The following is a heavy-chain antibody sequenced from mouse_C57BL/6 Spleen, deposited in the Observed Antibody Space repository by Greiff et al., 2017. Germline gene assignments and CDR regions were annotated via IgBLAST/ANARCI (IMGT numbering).Heavy chain of an antibody. Sequence: QVQLQQSGAELVKPGASVKISCKASGYAFSSYWMNWVKQRPGKGLEWIGQIYPGDGVTNYNGKFKGKATLTADKSSSTAYRQLISLTSEDSAFYFCARFPSYYSNYLYYFDYWGQGTTLTVSS. V-gene: IGHV1-80*01. J-gene: IGHJ2*01. CDR3: ARFPSYYSNYLYYFDY. CDR1: GYAFSSYW. D-gene: IGHD2-5*01. CDR2: IYPGDGVT.